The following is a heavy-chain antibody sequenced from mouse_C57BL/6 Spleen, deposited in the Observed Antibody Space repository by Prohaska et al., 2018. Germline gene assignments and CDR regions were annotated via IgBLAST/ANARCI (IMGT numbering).Heavy chain of an antibody. CDR1: GIDFSRYW. CDR2: INPDSSTI. Sequence: EVQLLQSGGGLVQPGGSLKLSCAASGIDFSRYWMSWVRRAPGKGLEWIGEINPDSSTINYAPSLKDKFIISRDNAKNTLYLQMSKVRSEDTALYYCVSPNWDWYFDGWGTGTTVTVSS. V-gene: IGHV4-1*01. CDR3: VSPNWDWYFDG. D-gene: IGHD4-1*01. J-gene: IGHJ1*03.